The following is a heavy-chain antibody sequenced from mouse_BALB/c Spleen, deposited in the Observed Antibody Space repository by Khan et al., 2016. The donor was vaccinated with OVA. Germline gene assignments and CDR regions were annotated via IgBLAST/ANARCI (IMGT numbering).Heavy chain of an antibody. CDR3: ARYYGNYGWYFDV. V-gene: IGHV2-9*02. CDR1: GFSLTSYG. J-gene: IGHJ1*01. D-gene: IGHD2-1*01. CDR2: IWTGGST. Sequence: QVQLKESGPGLVAPSQSLSITCTVSGFSLTSYGVHWVRQPPGKGLEWLGVIWTGGSTIYNSALMSRLSISKDNSKSQVFLKMNSLQTDDTAMYYCARYYGNYGWYFDVWGAGTTVTVSS.